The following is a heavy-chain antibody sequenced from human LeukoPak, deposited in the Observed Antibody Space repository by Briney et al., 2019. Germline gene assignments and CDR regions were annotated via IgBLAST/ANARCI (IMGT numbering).Heavy chain of an antibody. CDR2: IHTSGST. CDR3: ARDRYYYDSSGYYRLDY. J-gene: IGHJ4*02. Sequence: SETLSLTCTASGGSISSYYWSWIRQPAGKGLEWIGRIHTSGSTNYNPSLKSRVTMSVDTSKNQFSLKLSSVTAADTAVYYCARDRYYYDSSGYYRLDYWGQGTLVTVSS. D-gene: IGHD3-22*01. V-gene: IGHV4-4*07. CDR1: GGSISSYY.